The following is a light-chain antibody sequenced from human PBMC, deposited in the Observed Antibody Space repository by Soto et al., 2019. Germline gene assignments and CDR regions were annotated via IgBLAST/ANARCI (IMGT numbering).Light chain of an antibody. Sequence: DIQMTQAPSTLSASVGDRVTITCRASQSISSWLAWYQQKPGKAPNLLIYKASSLENGLPSRFSGSGSGTDVTLPISSLQPDDFATYYCQQNQSYWPFGQGTKWAIK. J-gene: IGKJ1*01. CDR3: QQNQSYWP. CDR1: QSISSW. V-gene: IGKV1-5*03. CDR2: KAS.